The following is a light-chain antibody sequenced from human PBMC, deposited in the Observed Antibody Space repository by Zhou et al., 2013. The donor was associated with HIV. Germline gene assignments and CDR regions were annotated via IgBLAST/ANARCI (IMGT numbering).Light chain of an antibody. CDR1: QSVNSNY. V-gene: IGKV3-20*01. J-gene: IGKJ5*01. CDR2: GAS. Sequence: EIVLTQSPVTLSSSPGEGATLSCTASQSVNSNYLAWYQQKPGRPPRLLIYGASNRATDIPDRFSATWSGTEFTLTITRVEPEDFAVYYCQVYGNSTSITFGQGTRLDIK. CDR3: QVYGNSTSIT.